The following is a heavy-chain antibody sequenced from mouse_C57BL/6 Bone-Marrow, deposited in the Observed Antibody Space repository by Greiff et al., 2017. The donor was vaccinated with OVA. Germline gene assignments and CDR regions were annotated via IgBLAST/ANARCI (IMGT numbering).Heavy chain of an antibody. D-gene: IGHD2-1*01. Sequence: QVHVKQSGAELVRPGASVTLSCKASGYTFSDYEMHWVKQTPVHGLEWIGAIDPETGGTAYNQKFKGKAILTADKSSSTAYMELRSLTSEDSAVYYCTRTTMVTTSYYYAMDYWGQGTSVTVSS. J-gene: IGHJ4*01. CDR2: IDPETGGT. CDR3: TRTTMVTTSYYYAMDY. CDR1: GYTFSDYE. V-gene: IGHV1-15*01.